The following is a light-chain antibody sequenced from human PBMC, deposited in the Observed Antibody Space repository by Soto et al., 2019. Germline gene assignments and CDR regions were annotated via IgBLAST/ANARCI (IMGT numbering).Light chain of an antibody. CDR1: QSVSSSY. CDR3: QQYGSSPT. J-gene: IGKJ1*01. CDR2: GAS. Sequence: EIVLTQSPCTLSLSPGERATLSCRASQSVSSSYLAWYQQKPGQAPRLLIYGASNRATGIPDRFSGSGSGTDFTLTISRLEPEDFAVYYCQQYGSSPTFDQGTKVDI. V-gene: IGKV3-20*01.